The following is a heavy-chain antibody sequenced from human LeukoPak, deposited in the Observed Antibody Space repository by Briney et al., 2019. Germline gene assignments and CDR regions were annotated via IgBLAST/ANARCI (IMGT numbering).Heavy chain of an antibody. CDR1: GGTFSSYA. CDR2: INPSGGST. V-gene: IGHV1-46*01. J-gene: IGHJ4*02. CDR3: ARDKRYCSGGSCYSPLDY. D-gene: IGHD2-15*01. Sequence: ASVKVSCKASGGTFSSYAISWVRQAPGQGLEWMGIINPSGGSTSYAQKFQGRVTMTRDTSTSTVYVELSSLRSEDTAVYYCARDKRYCSGGSCYSPLDYWGQGTLVTVSS.